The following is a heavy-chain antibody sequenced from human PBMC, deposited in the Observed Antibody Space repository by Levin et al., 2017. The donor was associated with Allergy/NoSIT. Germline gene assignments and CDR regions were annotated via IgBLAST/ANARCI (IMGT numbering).Heavy chain of an antibody. V-gene: IGHV3-30*04. CDR3: ARGGSIALAAYAMNV. D-gene: IGHD6-19*01. J-gene: IGHJ6*02. CDR1: GFTFSIHA. CDR2: ISYDGRNK. Sequence: QRGESLKISCAASGFTFSIHALHWVRQAPGKGLEWVAVISYDGRNKYYADSVKGRFTISRDNSKNTLYLQMNSLRSEDTAVYYCARGGSIALAAYAMNVWGQGTTVTVSS.